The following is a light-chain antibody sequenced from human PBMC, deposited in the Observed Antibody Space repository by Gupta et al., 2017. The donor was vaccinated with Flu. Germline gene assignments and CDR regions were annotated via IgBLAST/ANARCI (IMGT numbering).Light chain of an antibody. CDR1: SSNIGNNY. CDR3: GTWDSSSWV. CDR2: DNN. V-gene: IGLV1-51*01. J-gene: IGLJ3*02. Sequence: HSVFTQPPSVSAAPGQKVTISCSGSSSNIGNNYVYWYQQLPGTAPKLLIYDNNKRPSGIPDRFSGSKSGTSATLGITGLQTGDEADYYCGTWDSSSWVFGGGTKLTVL.